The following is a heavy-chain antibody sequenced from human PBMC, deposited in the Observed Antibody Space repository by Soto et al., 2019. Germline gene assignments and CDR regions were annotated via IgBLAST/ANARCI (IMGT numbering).Heavy chain of an antibody. V-gene: IGHV3-23*01. CDR3: AKGPTLVFPQLGN. J-gene: IGHJ4*01. CDR1: GFTFSNFA. D-gene: IGHD2-2*01. Sequence: EVQLLESGGGLVQPGGSLRLSCAASGFTFSNFAMSWVRQAPGKGLEWVSAISVGATSTYYADIVKGRFIISRDNSKNTLALQMNGLRVEDTALYYCAKGPTLVFPQLGNWGPGTLVTVSP. CDR2: ISVGATST.